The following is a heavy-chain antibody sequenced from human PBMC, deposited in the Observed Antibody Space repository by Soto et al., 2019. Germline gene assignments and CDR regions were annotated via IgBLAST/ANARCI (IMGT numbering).Heavy chain of an antibody. CDR3: AKDVVVRAVPLLGY. J-gene: IGHJ4*02. D-gene: IGHD3-10*01. CDR1: ACTFSSDA. Sequence: GGPLRLSFAVSACTFSSDAMSWFRQAPGTGLEWVSAMTGSGSSTYYADSVNGRFTISRNNSKSKLYLQMNSLRAENTAVYYCAKDVVVRAVPLLGYWGQGTLITVSS. V-gene: IGHV3-23*01. CDR2: MTGSGSST.